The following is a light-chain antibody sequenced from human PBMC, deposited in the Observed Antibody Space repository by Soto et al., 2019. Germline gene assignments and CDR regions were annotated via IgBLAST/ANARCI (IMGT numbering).Light chain of an antibody. CDR3: QQYNNWPPIT. CDR2: GAS. V-gene: IGKV3-15*01. J-gene: IGKJ5*01. Sequence: EIVMTQSPATLSVSPGERATLSCRASQSVSSNLAWYQQKPGQAPRLLIYGASTRATGISARFSGSGSGTEITLTISSLHSEEFAVYYCQQYNNWPPITFGQGTRLEIK. CDR1: QSVSSN.